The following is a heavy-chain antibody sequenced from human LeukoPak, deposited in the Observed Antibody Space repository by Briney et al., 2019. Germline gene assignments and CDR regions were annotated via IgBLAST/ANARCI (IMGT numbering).Heavy chain of an antibody. V-gene: IGHV3-30*18. Sequence: GVSLRLSCAASGFTFSSYGMHWVRQTPGKGLEWVAVISYDGSNKYYADSVKGRFTISRDNSKNTLYLQMNSLRAEDTAVYYCAKGHDYGGNSVDYWGQGTLVTVSS. CDR1: GFTFSSYG. D-gene: IGHD4-23*01. CDR3: AKGHDYGGNSVDY. CDR2: ISYDGSNK. J-gene: IGHJ4*02.